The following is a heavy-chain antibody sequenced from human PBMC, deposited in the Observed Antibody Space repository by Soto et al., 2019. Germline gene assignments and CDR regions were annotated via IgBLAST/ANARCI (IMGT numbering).Heavy chain of an antibody. CDR2: AYHSGST. CDR3: ERRGSLYYFDC. J-gene: IGHJ4*01. V-gene: IGHV4-4*02. D-gene: IGHD3-10*01. CDR1: GGFTSTNNW. Sequence: SETPSLISAVSGGFTSTNNWWSWVRQPPGKGLEWIGDAYHSGSTDYSPSFQGHVNISADKSISTAYLQWSSLKASDTAMYYCERRGSLYYFDCWGHVSPVPASS.